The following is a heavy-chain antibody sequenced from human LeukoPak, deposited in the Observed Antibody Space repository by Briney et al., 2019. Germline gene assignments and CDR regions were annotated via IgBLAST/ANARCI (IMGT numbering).Heavy chain of an antibody. J-gene: IGHJ3*02. CDR2: ILYDGSNK. Sequence: PGRSLRLSCAASGFTFSSYGMHWARQAPGKGLEWVAVILYDGSNKYYAGSVEGRFTLSRDNPKNTLYLQMNSLRDEDTAVYYCAKDWSYGELDAFDIWGQGTMVTVSS. V-gene: IGHV3-33*06. D-gene: IGHD4-17*01. CDR1: GFTFSSYG. CDR3: AKDWSYGELDAFDI.